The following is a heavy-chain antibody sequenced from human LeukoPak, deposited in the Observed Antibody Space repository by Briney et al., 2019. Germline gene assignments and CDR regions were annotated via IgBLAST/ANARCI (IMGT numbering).Heavy chain of an antibody. D-gene: IGHD4-11*01. Sequence: GASVKGSCKASGYTFTSYDINWVRQATGQRLEWMGWMNPNSGNTGYAQKFQGRVTMTRNTSISTAYMELSSLRSEDTAVYYCARAVTTIAPNWFDPWGQGTLVTVSS. V-gene: IGHV1-8*01. CDR1: GYTFTSYD. CDR3: ARAVTTIAPNWFDP. CDR2: MNPNSGNT. J-gene: IGHJ5*02.